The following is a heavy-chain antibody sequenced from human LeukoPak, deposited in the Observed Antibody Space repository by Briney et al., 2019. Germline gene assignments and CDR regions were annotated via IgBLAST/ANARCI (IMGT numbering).Heavy chain of an antibody. J-gene: IGHJ5*02. V-gene: IGHV1-69*13. CDR2: IIPIFGTA. D-gene: IGHD6-13*01. CDR1: GGIFSSYA. CDR3: ASRLSSSWHNWFDP. Sequence: ASVKVSCKASGGIFSSYAISWVRQAPGQGLEWMGGIIPIFGTANYAQKFQGRVTITADESTSTAYMELSSLRSEDTAVYYCASRLSSSWHNWFDPWGQGTLVTVSS.